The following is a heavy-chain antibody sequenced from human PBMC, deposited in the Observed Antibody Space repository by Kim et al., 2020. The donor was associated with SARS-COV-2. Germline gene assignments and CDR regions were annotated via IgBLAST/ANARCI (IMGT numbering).Heavy chain of an antibody. Sequence: GGSLRLSCAASGFTFSSYAMHWVRQAPGKGLEWVAVISYDGSNKYYADSVKGRFTISRDNSKNTLYLQMNSLRAEDTAVYYCARDKKGGMATNLFDYWGQGTLVTVSS. J-gene: IGHJ4*02. CDR3: ARDKKGGMATNLFDY. CDR2: ISYDGSNK. CDR1: GFTFSSYA. V-gene: IGHV3-30*04. D-gene: IGHD5-12*01.